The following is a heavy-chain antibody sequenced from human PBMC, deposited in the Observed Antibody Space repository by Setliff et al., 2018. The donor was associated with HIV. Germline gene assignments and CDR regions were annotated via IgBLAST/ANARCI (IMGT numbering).Heavy chain of an antibody. J-gene: IGHJ6*03. Sequence: ASVKVSCKDSGGTFSSYTISWVRQDPGQGLEWMGRIIPILGIANYAQKFQGRVTITADKSTSTAYMELSILRSEDTAVYYCARGGWNYGVFNYYYYYMDVWGKGTTVTVSS. CDR3: ARGGWNYGVFNYYYYYMDV. V-gene: IGHV1-69*02. CDR1: GGTFSSYT. CDR2: IIPILGIA. D-gene: IGHD1-7*01.